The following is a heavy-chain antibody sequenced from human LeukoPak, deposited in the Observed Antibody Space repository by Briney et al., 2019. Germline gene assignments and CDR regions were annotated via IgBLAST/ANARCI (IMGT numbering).Heavy chain of an antibody. J-gene: IGHJ4*02. CDR1: GFTFTSYA. Sequence: GGSLRLSCAASGFTFTSYAMYWVRQAPGKGLEWVSNIGVSSDVTYYADSVKGRFTISRDNSKNTVYLQMDVLRAADTAVYYCAKGLLWGRGGNFDFWGQGTLVTVSS. D-gene: IGHD3-16*01. CDR3: AKGLLWGRGGNFDF. CDR2: IGVSSDVT. V-gene: IGHV3-23*01.